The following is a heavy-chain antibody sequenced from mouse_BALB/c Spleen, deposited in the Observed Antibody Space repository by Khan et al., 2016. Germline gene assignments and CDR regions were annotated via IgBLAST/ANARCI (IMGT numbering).Heavy chain of an antibody. CDR2: IYPGSGNA. D-gene: IGHD1-1*01. J-gene: IGHJ4*01. V-gene: IGHV1-77*01. Sequence: QVRLQQSGAELARPGASVKLSCKAAGYTFTDYYINWVKQRTGQGLAWIGEIYPGSGNAYYNEKFKGKAILTADKSSSTAYMQLSSLTSEASAVYFSAKGGRSDYYAMGYWGQGTSVTVSS. CDR1: GYTFTDYY. CDR3: AKGGRSDYYAMGY.